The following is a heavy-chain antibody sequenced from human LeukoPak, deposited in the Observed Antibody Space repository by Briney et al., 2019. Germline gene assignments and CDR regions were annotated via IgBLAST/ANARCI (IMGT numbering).Heavy chain of an antibody. V-gene: IGHV1-46*01. D-gene: IGHD6-19*01. CDR3: ARETTVAGKIDY. CDR1: GYTFTSYC. CDR2: INPSGGST. Sequence: ASVKVSCKASGYTFTSYCMHWVRQAPGQGLEWMGIINPSGGSTSYAQKFQGRVTMTRDTSTSTVYMELSSLRSEDTAVYYCARETTVAGKIDYWGQGTLVTVSS. J-gene: IGHJ4*02.